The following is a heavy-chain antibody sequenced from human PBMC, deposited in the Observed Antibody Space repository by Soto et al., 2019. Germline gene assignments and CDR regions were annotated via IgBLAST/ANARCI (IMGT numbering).Heavy chain of an antibody. CDR3: ARDDDYGDKGLDY. D-gene: IGHD4-17*01. CDR2: IGSDGRRD. Sequence: QVQLVESGGGVVQPGGSLRLSCAASGFTFGRHGMHWVRQAPGKGLEWVAVIGSDGRRDSYADSVKGRFTISRDNGQNPLYLQMSSMRAEDTVVYYGARDDDYGDKGLDYWGQGTLVTVSS. V-gene: IGHV3-33*01. J-gene: IGHJ4*02. CDR1: GFTFGRHG.